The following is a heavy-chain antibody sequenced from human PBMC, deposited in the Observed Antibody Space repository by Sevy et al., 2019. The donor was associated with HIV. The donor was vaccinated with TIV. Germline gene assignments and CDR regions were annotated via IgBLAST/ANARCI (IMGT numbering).Heavy chain of an antibody. J-gene: IGHJ6*02. V-gene: IGHV3-53*01. CDR2: IYSGGST. Sequence: GGSLRLSCAASGFTVSSNYMSWVRQAPGKGLEWVSVIYSGGSTYYADSVKGRFTISRDNSKNTRYLQMNGLRAEETAVYYCARVRGDYITLYYYGMDVWGQGTTVTVSS. D-gene: IGHD4-17*01. CDR3: ARVRGDYITLYYYGMDV. CDR1: GFTVSSNY.